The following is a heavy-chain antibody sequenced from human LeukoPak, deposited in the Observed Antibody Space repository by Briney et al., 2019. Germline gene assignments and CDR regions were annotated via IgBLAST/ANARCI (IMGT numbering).Heavy chain of an antibody. Sequence: GGSLRLSCAASGFTFSSYAMTWVRQAPGKGLEWVSGISGSGASTYYADSVKGRFTISRDNSENTLYLQMNSLRAEDTAVYYCAKVAGYSSSWHFDYWGQGTLVTVSS. CDR3: AKVAGYSSSWHFDY. D-gene: IGHD6-13*01. CDR1: GFTFSSYA. J-gene: IGHJ4*02. V-gene: IGHV3-23*01. CDR2: ISGSGAST.